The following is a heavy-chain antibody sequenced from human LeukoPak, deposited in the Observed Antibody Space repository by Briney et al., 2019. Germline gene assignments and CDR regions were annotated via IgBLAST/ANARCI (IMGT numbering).Heavy chain of an antibody. Sequence: GGSLRLACAASGFTFSSFGMHWVRQAPGKGLEWVAVIWFDGSKTYYSESVKGRFTVSRDNSKNTLFLQMNSLRVEDTAVYYCARVGSGYTVDYWGQGTLVTVSS. CDR2: IWFDGSKT. J-gene: IGHJ4*02. D-gene: IGHD3-10*01. V-gene: IGHV3-33*01. CDR3: ARVGSGYTVDY. CDR1: GFTFSSFG.